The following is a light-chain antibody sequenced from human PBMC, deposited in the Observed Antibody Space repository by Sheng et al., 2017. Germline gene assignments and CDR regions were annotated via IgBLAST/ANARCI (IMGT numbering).Light chain of an antibody. CDR3: SSYTTSITWV. Sequence: QSALTQPASVSGSPGQSITISCTGTSSDVYTYNYVSWYQHHPGKAPKLIIYDVTKRPSEISNRFSGSKSGNTASLTISGLQAEDEADYYCSSYTTSITWVFGGGTKLTVL. V-gene: IGLV2-14*03. J-gene: IGLJ3*02. CDR2: DVT. CDR1: SSDVYTYNY.